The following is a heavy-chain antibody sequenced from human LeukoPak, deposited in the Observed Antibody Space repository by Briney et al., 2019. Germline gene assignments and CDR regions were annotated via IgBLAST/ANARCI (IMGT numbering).Heavy chain of an antibody. J-gene: IGHJ4*02. CDR1: GFTFSDYY. CDR3: AKGHLYDYGDY. CDR2: ISSSGSTT. Sequence: GGSLRLSCAASGFTFSDYYMSWIRQAPGKGLEWVSYISSSGSTTYYADSVKGRFTISRDNSKNTLYLQMNSLRAEDTAVYYCAKGHLYDYGDYWGQGTLVTVSS. V-gene: IGHV3-11*01. D-gene: IGHD2-2*02.